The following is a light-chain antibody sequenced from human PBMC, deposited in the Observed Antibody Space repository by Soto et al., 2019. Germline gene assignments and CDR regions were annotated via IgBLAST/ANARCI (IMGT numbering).Light chain of an antibody. CDR3: MQAVEIPA. CDR2: LAS. Sequence: TVMTQSPLSLPVTPGEPASISCRSSQSLLQSNGYNYLNWYLQRPGQSPQLLIFLASTRASGVPDSVSGSGSGTDFTLKISRVEAEDVGVYYCMQAVEIPAFGQGTKVEIK. CDR1: QSLLQSNGYNY. J-gene: IGKJ1*01. V-gene: IGKV2-28*01.